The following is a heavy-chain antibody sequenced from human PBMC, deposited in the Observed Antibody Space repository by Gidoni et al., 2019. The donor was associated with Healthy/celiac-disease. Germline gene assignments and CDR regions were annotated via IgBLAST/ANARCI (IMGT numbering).Heavy chain of an antibody. CDR1: SSYA. J-gene: IGHJ3*02. V-gene: IGHV3-30*01. CDR3: ARPRSGYSYRYDAFDI. CDR2: ISYDGGNT. D-gene: IGHD5-18*01. Sequence: SSYAMHWVRQATGKGLEWVAVISYDGGNTYYADSVKGRCTISRDNSKNTLYLQMNILRAKDTAVYYCARPRSGYSYRYDAFDIWGQGTMVTVSS.